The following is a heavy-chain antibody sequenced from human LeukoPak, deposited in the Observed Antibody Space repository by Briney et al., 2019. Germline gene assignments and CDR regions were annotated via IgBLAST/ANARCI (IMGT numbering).Heavy chain of an antibody. J-gene: IGHJ5*02. Sequence: SGTLSLTCTVSGGSISSYYWSWIRQPAGKGLEWIGRIYTSGSTNYNPSLKSRVTMSVDTSKNQFSLKLSSVTAADTAVYYCARGGYCSSTSCYRFDPWGQGTLVTVSS. CDR1: GGSISSYY. CDR3: ARGGYCSSTSCYRFDP. D-gene: IGHD2-2*01. V-gene: IGHV4-4*07. CDR2: IYTSGST.